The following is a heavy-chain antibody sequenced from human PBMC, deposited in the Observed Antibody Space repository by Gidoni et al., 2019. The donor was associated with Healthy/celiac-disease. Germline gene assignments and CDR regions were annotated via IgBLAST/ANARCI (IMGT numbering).Heavy chain of an antibody. CDR2: ISGSGGST. V-gene: IGHV3-23*01. CDR3: AKWGRAYYYGMDV. D-gene: IGHD3-16*01. CDR1: GFTFSSYA. Sequence: EVQLLESGGGLVQPGGSLRLSCAASGFTFSSYAMSWVRQAPGKGLELVSAISGSGGSTYYADSVKGRFTISRDNSKNTLYLQMNSLRAEDTAVYYCAKWGRAYYYGMDVWGQGTTVTVSS. J-gene: IGHJ6*02.